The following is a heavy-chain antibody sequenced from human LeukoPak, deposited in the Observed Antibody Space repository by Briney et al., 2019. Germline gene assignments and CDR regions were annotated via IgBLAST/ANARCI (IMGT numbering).Heavy chain of an antibody. CDR3: ARGAFYNILTGFKSRSLGFDY. CDR2: ISYDGSNK. CDR1: GFTFSSYA. V-gene: IGHV3-30*04. D-gene: IGHD3-9*01. J-gene: IGHJ4*02. Sequence: GGSLRLSCAASGFTFSSYAMHWVRQAPGKGLEWVAVISYDGSNKYYADSVKGRFTISRDNSKNTLYLQMNSLRAEDTAVYYCARGAFYNILTGFKSRSLGFDYWGQGTLVTVSS.